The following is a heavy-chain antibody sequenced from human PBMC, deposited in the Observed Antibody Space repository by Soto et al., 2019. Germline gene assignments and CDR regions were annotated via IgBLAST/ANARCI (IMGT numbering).Heavy chain of an antibody. V-gene: IGHV3-74*01. J-gene: IGHJ4*02. CDR3: ARVGTTYGSGSYKFDY. CDR2: INSDGSST. Sequence: EVQLVESGGGLVQPGGSLRLSCAASGFTFSSYWMHWVRQAPGKGLVWVSRINSDGSSTSYADSVKGRFTISRDNAKKTLYLQMNSLRAEDTAVYYCARVGTTYGSGSYKFDYWGQGTLVTVSS. CDR1: GFTFSSYW. D-gene: IGHD3-10*01.